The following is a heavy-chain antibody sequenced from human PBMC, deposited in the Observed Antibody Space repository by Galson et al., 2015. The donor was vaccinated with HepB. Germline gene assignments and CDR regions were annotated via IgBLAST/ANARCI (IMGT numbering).Heavy chain of an antibody. CDR1: GFFVSGAY. CDR2: IFSGGNT. J-gene: IGHJ4*02. CDR3: TGPGYSYGRLFDY. Sequence: SLRLSCAASGFFVSGAYMNWVRQAPGKGLEWVSVIFSGGNTYYAGSVKGRFTISKHNPENTLYLQMNSLRAEDTAVYYCTGPGYSYGRLFDYWGQGTLVIVSS. V-gene: IGHV3-53*04. D-gene: IGHD5-18*01.